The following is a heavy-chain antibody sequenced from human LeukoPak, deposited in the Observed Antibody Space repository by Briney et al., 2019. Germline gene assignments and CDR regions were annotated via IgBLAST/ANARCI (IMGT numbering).Heavy chain of an antibody. J-gene: IGHJ4*02. V-gene: IGHV3-7*01. D-gene: IGHD3-3*01. Sequence: GGSLRLSCVASGFTFSHSWMTWVRQAPGKGLEWVGHIKEDGSSQNYADSVKGRFTISRDNSKNTLYLQMNSLRAEDTAVYYCARSEWLSNTLSDYWGQGTLVTVSS. CDR1: GFTFSHSW. CDR3: ARSEWLSNTLSDY. CDR2: IKEDGSSQ.